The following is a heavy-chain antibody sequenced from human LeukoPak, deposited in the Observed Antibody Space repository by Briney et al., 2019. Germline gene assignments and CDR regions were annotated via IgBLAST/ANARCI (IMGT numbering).Heavy chain of an antibody. V-gene: IGHV3-66*01. CDR1: GFTVSSNY. J-gene: IGHJ3*02. D-gene: IGHD6-13*01. CDR3: VRGFSSNWFDAFDI. CDR2: AYSGDST. Sequence: PGGSLRLSCAASGFTVSSNYMSWVRQAPGEGLEWVSVAYSGDSTYYADSVKGRFTISRDNSKNALYLQMNSLRAEDTAVYYCVRGFSSNWFDAFDIWGQGTMVSVSS.